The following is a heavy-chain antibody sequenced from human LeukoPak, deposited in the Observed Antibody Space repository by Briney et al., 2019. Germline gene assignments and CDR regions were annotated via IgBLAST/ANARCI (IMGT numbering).Heavy chain of an antibody. D-gene: IGHD2-21*02. J-gene: IGHJ4*02. V-gene: IGHV4-4*02. CDR1: GGSISSSNW. Sequence: PSETLSLTCAVSGGSISSSNWWSWVRQPPGKGLEWIGYIYHSGSTNYNPSLKSRVTISVDTSKNQFSLMLSSVTAADTAVYYCARYSAPVTSIDYWGQGTLVTVSS. CDR2: IYHSGST. CDR3: ARYSAPVTSIDY.